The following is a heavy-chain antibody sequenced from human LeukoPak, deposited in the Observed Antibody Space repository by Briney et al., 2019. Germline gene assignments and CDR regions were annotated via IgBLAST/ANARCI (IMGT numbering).Heavy chain of an antibody. Sequence: ASVKVSCKASVDTFSNYAISWVRQAPGQGLEWVGRIIPSLGTPNYAQKFQGRVTITADRSTTTAYMELSSLRFEDTAVYYCARAGGSRFSVPYYFNYWGQGTPVTVSS. CDR3: ARAGGSRFSVPYYFNY. J-gene: IGHJ4*02. V-gene: IGHV1-69*04. CDR1: VDTFSNYA. CDR2: IIPSLGTP. D-gene: IGHD6-13*01.